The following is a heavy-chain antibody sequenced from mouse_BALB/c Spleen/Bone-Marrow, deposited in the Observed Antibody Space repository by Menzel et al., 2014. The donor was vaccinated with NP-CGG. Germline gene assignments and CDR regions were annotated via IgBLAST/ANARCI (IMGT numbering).Heavy chain of an antibody. V-gene: IGHV1S56*01. CDR1: NYTFTTYY. J-gene: IGHJ2*01. CDR2: IYPGNANT. CDR3: ARSRYGSYYGY. D-gene: IGHD1-1*01. Sequence: VKLQESGPELVKPGASVRISCKASNYTFTTYYIYWVKQRPGQGLEWIGWIYPGNANTKYNEKFKAKATLTADKSSSTAYMQLSSLTSEDSAVYFCARSRYGSYYGYWGQGTPLTVSS.